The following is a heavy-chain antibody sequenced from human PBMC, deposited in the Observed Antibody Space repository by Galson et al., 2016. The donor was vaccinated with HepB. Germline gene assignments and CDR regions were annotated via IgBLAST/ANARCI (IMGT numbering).Heavy chain of an antibody. D-gene: IGHD5-24*01. J-gene: IGHJ5*02. CDR2: ISFDGNMK. CDR1: GFIFSASG. Sequence: SLRLSCAASGFIFSASGMHWVRQAPGKRPEWLAVISFDGNMKFYADSVQGRFTISRDNSNNTVSLQMNRLRHEDTAIYYCAKGGAIGMGLASPESWGQGDLVTVSS. V-gene: IGHV3-30*18. CDR3: AKGGAIGMGLASPES.